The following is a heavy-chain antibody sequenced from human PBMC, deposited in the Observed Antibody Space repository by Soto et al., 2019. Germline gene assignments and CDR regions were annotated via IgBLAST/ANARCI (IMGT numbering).Heavy chain of an antibody. Sequence: QVQLVESGGGVVQPGTSLRLSCAASGFTFRTYGMYWARQAPGKGLEWVAIISNDGSNEYYADSVKGRFTISRDNSKNTLNLEMNSLRAEDTAIYYCAEGGAGYYYSYMDVWGKGTTVTVSS. D-gene: IGHD3-16*01. J-gene: IGHJ6*03. CDR2: ISNDGSNE. V-gene: IGHV3-30*03. CDR1: GFTFRTYG. CDR3: AEGGAGYYYSYMDV.